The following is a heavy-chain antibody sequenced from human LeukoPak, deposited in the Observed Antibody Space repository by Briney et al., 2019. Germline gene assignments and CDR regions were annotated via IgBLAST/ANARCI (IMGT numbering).Heavy chain of an antibody. V-gene: IGHV1-18*01. Sequence: ASVKVSCKASGNTFISYGISWVRQAPGQGLEWMGWISSDNGNTKYGQKFQGRVTMTTDTSTSTGYMELRSLRFDDTAVYYCAREVPDSGWAAYHYYYIDVWGKGTTVTISS. D-gene: IGHD6-19*01. J-gene: IGHJ6*03. CDR1: GNTFISYG. CDR2: ISSDNGNT. CDR3: AREVPDSGWAAYHYYYIDV.